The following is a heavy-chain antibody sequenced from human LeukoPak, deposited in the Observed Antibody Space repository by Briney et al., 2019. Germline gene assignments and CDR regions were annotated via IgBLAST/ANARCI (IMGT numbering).Heavy chain of an antibody. Sequence: PGGSLRLSCAASGFSFSNYGMNWVRQAPGKGLEWVSGLTGSGSSAYYADSLKGRFTISRDNSKNTVYLQMNSLRAEDTAIYYCAKGLGPNDYWGQGTLVIVSS. CDR3: AKGLGPNDY. CDR1: GFSFSNYG. J-gene: IGHJ4*02. D-gene: IGHD3-9*01. V-gene: IGHV3-23*01. CDR2: LTGSGSSA.